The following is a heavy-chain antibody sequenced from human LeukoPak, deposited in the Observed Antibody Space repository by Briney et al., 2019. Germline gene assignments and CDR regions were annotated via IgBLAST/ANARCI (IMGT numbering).Heavy chain of an antibody. CDR1: GGSISSYY. CDR2: IYTSGST. CDR3: ARGTSSGWPNDAFDI. D-gene: IGHD6-19*01. Sequence: SETLSLTCTVSGGSISSYYWSWIRQPAGKGLEWIGRIYTSGSTNYNPSLKSRVTMSVDTSKNQSSLKLSSVTAADTAVYYCARGTSSGWPNDAFDIWGQGTMVTVSS. J-gene: IGHJ3*02. V-gene: IGHV4-4*07.